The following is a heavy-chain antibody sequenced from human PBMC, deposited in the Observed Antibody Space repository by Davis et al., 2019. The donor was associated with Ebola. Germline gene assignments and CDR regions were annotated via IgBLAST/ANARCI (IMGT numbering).Heavy chain of an antibody. CDR2: IKGDGSST. J-gene: IGHJ4*02. CDR1: GFTFSSYW. V-gene: IGHV3-74*01. Sequence: GESLKISCAASGFTFSSYWMHWVRQAPGKGLVWVSRIKGDGSSTSYADSVKGRFTISRDSSRNTLHLQMDSLRVEDTAVYYCAIRNYWGRGTLVTVSS. CDR3: AIRNY.